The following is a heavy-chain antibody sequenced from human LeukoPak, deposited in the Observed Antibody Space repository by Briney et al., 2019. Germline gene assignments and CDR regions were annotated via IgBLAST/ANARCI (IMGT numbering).Heavy chain of an antibody. CDR1: GFTFSSYE. J-gene: IGHJ5*02. Sequence: PGGSLRLSCAASGFTFSSYEMNWVRQAPGKGLEWGSYISSSGSTMYYADSVQGRFTISRDNAKNSLSLQMNSLRAEDTAVYFCTRNGRFLEGFDPWGQGTLVTVSS. V-gene: IGHV3-48*03. CDR2: ISSSGSTM. D-gene: IGHD3-3*01. CDR3: TRNGRFLEGFDP.